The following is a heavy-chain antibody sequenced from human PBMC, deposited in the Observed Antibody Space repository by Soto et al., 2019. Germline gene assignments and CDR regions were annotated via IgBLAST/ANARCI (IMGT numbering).Heavy chain of an antibody. V-gene: IGHV4-59*01. D-gene: IGHD6-19*01. Sequence: SETLSLTCTVSGGSISSYYWSWIRKPPGKGLEWIGYIYYSGSTNYNPSLKSRVTISVDTSKNQFSLKLSSVTAADTAVYYCARVKSSGWYTDYYYGMDVWAQGTTVTVSS. J-gene: IGHJ6*02. CDR1: GGSISSYY. CDR3: ARVKSSGWYTDYYYGMDV. CDR2: IYYSGST.